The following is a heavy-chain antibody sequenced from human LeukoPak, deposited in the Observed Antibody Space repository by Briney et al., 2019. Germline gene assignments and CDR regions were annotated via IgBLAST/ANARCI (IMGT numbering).Heavy chain of an antibody. Sequence: SETLSLTCTVSGGPISTYFSSWLPHPPGKALEWIGYIYYSGSFNYNPSLKSRVTISVDTSKNQFSLKLSSVTAADTAVYYCARDLPPNYYDSSGQPEGFDYWGQGTLVTVSS. CDR1: GGPISTYF. D-gene: IGHD3-22*01. CDR3: ARDLPPNYYDSSGQPEGFDY. CDR2: IYYSGSF. J-gene: IGHJ4*02. V-gene: IGHV4-59*12.